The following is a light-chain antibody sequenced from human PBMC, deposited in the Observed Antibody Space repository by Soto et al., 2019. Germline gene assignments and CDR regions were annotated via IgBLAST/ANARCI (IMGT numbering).Light chain of an antibody. CDR1: QSVSSSY. J-gene: IGKJ1*01. Sequence: EIVLTQSPGTLSLSPGERATLSCRASQSVSSSYLAWYQQKPGQAPRLLIYGASSRATGIPERFSGSGSRTDFTLTSSRQEPEDFAVYYCQQYGSSQTFGQGTKVDIK. CDR3: QQYGSSQT. V-gene: IGKV3-20*01. CDR2: GAS.